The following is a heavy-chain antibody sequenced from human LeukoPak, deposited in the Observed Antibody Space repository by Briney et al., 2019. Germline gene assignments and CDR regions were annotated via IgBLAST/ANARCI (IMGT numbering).Heavy chain of an antibody. CDR1: GGSISSYY. CDR3: ARHTTTPDSYLAY. Sequence: SETLSLTCTVSGGSISSYYWSWIRQPPGKGLEWIGYIYYSGSTNYNPSLKSRVTISVDTSKNQFSLKLSSVTAADTAVYYCARHTTTPDSYLAYWGQGALVTVSS. D-gene: IGHD1-1*01. V-gene: IGHV4-59*01. CDR2: IYYSGST. J-gene: IGHJ4*02.